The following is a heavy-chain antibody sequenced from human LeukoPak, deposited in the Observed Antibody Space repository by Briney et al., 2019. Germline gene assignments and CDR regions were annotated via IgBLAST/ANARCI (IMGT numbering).Heavy chain of an antibody. CDR1: GGSISSYY. D-gene: IGHD6-13*01. CDR2: IYYSGST. CDR3: ARAGSSSWYTWFDP. V-gene: IGHV4-59*13. Sequence: SETLSLTCTVSGGSISSYYWSWIRQPPGQGLEWIGYIYYSGSTNYNPSLKSRVTISVDTSKNQFSLKLSSVTAADTAVYYCARAGSSSWYTWFDPWGQGTLVTVSS. J-gene: IGHJ5*02.